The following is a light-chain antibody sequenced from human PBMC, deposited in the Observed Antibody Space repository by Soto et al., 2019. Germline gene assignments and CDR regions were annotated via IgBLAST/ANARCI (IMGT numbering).Light chain of an antibody. CDR2: AAS. V-gene: IGKV3-15*01. CDR1: QSFGNN. J-gene: IGKJ1*01. CDR3: QQYTYWPPT. Sequence: EILMTQSPATLSVSPGERATLSCRASQSFGNNLAWYQQRPGQAPRLLIYAASTRATGIPARFSGSGSGTDFTLTISSLQSEDFALYHCQQYTYWPPTFGQGTKLEIK.